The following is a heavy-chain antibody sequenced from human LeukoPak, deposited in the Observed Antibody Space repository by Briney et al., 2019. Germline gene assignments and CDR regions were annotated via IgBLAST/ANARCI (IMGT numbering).Heavy chain of an antibody. J-gene: IGHJ6*02. Sequence: GGSLRLSCAASGFTFSSYAMHWVRQAPGKGLEWVAVISYDGSNKYYADSVKGRFTISRDNSKNTLYLQMNSLRAEDTAVYYCARDPDIVVVPAAHYYYGMDVWGQGPRSPSP. CDR1: GFTFSSYA. D-gene: IGHD2-2*01. CDR2: ISYDGSNK. CDR3: ARDPDIVVVPAAHYYYGMDV. V-gene: IGHV3-30*04.